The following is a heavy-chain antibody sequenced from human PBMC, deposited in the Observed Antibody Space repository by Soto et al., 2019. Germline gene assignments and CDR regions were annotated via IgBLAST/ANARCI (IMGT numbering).Heavy chain of an antibody. D-gene: IGHD5-18*01. V-gene: IGHV4-31*03. CDR1: GGSISSGGYY. CDR2: IYYSGST. J-gene: IGHJ4*02. Sequence: QVQLQESGPGLVKPSQTLSLTCTVSGGSISSGGYYWSWIRQHPGKGLEWIGYIYYSGSTYYNPSLTSRVTISVDTAKNQFSLKLSSVTAADTAVYYCARGVDTAMANDYWGQGTLVTVSS. CDR3: ARGVDTAMANDY.